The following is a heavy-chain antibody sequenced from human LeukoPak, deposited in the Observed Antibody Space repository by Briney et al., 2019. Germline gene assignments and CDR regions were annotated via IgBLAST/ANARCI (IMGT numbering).Heavy chain of an antibody. Sequence: SETLSLTCAVYGGSFSGYYWSWIRQPPGKGLEWIGEINHSGSTNYNPSLKSRVTISVDTSKNQFSLKLSSVTAADTAVYYCARRNMVRGVIITKAWFDPWGQGTLVTVSS. J-gene: IGHJ5*02. D-gene: IGHD3-10*01. CDR3: ARRNMVRGVIITKAWFDP. CDR1: GGSFSGYY. CDR2: INHSGST. V-gene: IGHV4-34*01.